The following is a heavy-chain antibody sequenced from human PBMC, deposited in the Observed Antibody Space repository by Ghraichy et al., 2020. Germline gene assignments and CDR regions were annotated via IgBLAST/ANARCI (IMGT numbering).Heavy chain of an antibody. CDR3: ARDGGITVAGTGYFQH. D-gene: IGHD6-19*01. J-gene: IGHJ1*01. V-gene: IGHV3-21*01. CDR1: GFTFSSYS. CDR2: ISSSSSYI. Sequence: GGSLRLSCAASGFTFSSYSMNWVRQAPGKGLEWVSSISSSSSYIYYADSVKGRFTISRDNAKNSLYPQMTSLRAEDTAVYYCARDGGITVAGTGYFQHWGQGTLVTVSS.